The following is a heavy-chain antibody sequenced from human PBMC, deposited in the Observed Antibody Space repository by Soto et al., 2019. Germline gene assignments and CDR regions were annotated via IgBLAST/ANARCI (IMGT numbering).Heavy chain of an antibody. Sequence: ASVKVSCKASGYTFTSYAMHWVRQAPGQRLEWMGWINAGNGNTKYSQKFQGRVTITRDTSARTAYMELNSLRAGDTAVYFCAKDSSGRHDYWGQGTLVTVSS. CDR3: AKDSSGRHDY. CDR2: INAGNGNT. CDR1: GYTFTSYA. V-gene: IGHV1-3*01. D-gene: IGHD6-19*01. J-gene: IGHJ4*02.